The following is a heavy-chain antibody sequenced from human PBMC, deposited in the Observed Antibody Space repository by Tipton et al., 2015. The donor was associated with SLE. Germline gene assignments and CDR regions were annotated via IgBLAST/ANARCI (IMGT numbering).Heavy chain of an antibody. CDR1: GGSLTGRGYF. V-gene: IGHV4-31*03. CDR3: ARDSDWKYAIDH. Sequence: TLSLTCTVSGGSLTGRGYFWSWIRQHPGKGLEWIGFIYSSGSTYYNPSLESRVTISVDTSKNQFSLKLSSVTAADTAVYYCARDSDWKYAIDHWGQGTLVTVSS. D-gene: IGHD1-7*01. J-gene: IGHJ4*02. CDR2: IYSSGST.